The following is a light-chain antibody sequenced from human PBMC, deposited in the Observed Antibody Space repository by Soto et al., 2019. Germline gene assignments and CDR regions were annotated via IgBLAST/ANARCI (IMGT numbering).Light chain of an antibody. CDR2: DAS. CDR3: LQHNSYPLT. J-gene: IGKJ4*01. V-gene: IGKV1-5*01. CDR1: HNIERW. Sequence: IQMTQSPSTLSASVGDRVTITCRASHNIERWMAWYQQKPGKAPSLLIFDASTLHSGVPSRFSGSGSGTDFTLTISSLQPDDFATYYCLQHNSYPLTFAGGTKVDIK.